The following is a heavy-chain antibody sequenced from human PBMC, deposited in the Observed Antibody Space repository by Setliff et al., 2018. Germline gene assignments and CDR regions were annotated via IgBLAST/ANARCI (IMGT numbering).Heavy chain of an antibody. CDR2: INTNTGNP. Sequence: ASVKVSCKASGYSFSTYAMSWIRQVPGQGLEWMGWINTNTGNPSYAQGFTGRFVFSLDTSVSTAYLQTSSLKPEDTAMYYCARASRFATIVWKGDYYMDVWGKGTTVTVSS. V-gene: IGHV7-4-1*02. CDR3: ARASRFATIVWKGDYYMDV. D-gene: IGHD3-16*02. J-gene: IGHJ6*03. CDR1: GYSFSTYA.